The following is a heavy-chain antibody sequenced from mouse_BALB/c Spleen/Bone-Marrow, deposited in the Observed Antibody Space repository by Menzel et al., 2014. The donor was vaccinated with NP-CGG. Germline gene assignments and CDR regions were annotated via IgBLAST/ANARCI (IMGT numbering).Heavy chain of an antibody. CDR1: GYTFTSYW. J-gene: IGHJ3*01. V-gene: IGHV1-7*01. CDR3: ARGKVYGYVWFAY. Sequence: QVQLQQSGAELAKPGASVKMSCKASGYTFTSYWMHWVKQRPGQGLEWIGYINPSTGYTEYNQKFKDKATLTADKSSSTAYMQLSSLTTEDSAVYYCARGKVYGYVWFAYWGQGTLVTVSA. D-gene: IGHD1-2*01. CDR2: INPSTGYT.